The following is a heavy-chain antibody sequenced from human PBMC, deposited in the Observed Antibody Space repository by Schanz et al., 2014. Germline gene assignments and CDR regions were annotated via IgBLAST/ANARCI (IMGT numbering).Heavy chain of an antibody. Sequence: EMQLLESGGGLAQPGGSLRLSCAASGFTLSNYAMSWVRQAPGKGLEWVSALSEGGGGTHYADSVRGRFTISSDSSKNTLYLQMSSLRADDTAVYYCARDFLLEQLGYSHYYYAMDVWGQGTTVTVSS. J-gene: IGHJ6*02. D-gene: IGHD2-15*01. V-gene: IGHV3-23*01. CDR2: LSEGGGGT. CDR3: ARDFLLEQLGYSHYYYAMDV. CDR1: GFTLSNYA.